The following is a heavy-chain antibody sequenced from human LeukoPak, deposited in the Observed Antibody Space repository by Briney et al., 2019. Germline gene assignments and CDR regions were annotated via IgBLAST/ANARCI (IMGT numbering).Heavy chain of an antibody. J-gene: IGHJ4*02. D-gene: IGHD6-19*01. Sequence: SETLSLTCAVYGGSFSGYYWSWIRQPPGKGLEWIGEINHSGSTNYNPSLKSRVTISVDTSQNQFSLKLSSVTAADTAVYYCARDIAVAGTNYWGQGTLVTVSS. V-gene: IGHV4-34*01. CDR2: INHSGST. CDR1: GGSFSGYY. CDR3: ARDIAVAGTNY.